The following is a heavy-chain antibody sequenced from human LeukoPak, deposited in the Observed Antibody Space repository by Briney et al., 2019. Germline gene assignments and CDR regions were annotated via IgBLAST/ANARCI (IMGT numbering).Heavy chain of an antibody. CDR1: GGSISNYY. J-gene: IGHJ5*02. CDR3: ARGRTYRSSSWFDP. D-gene: IGHD6-6*01. V-gene: IGHV4-59*01. Sequence: SETLSLTCTVSGGSISNYYWSWIRQPPGKGLEWIGYISYSGNTNYNPSLKSRVTISVDTSKNQFSLKLSSVTAADTAVYYCARGRTYRSSSWFDPWGQGALVTVSS. CDR2: ISYSGNT.